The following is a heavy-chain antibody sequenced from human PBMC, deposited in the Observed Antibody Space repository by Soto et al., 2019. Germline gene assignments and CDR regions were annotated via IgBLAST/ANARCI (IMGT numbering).Heavy chain of an antibody. CDR2: IIPIFGTA. Sequence: QVQLVQSGAEVKKPGSSVKVSCKASGGTFSSYSISWVRQAPGQGLEWMGGIIPIFGTANYAQKFEGRVTITADESTSTAYMELSSLRSEDTAVYYCAIEYSSSPPYYPIGYWGQGTLVTVSS. CDR1: GGTFSSYS. CDR3: AIEYSSSPPYYPIGY. J-gene: IGHJ4*02. D-gene: IGHD6-6*01. V-gene: IGHV1-69*01.